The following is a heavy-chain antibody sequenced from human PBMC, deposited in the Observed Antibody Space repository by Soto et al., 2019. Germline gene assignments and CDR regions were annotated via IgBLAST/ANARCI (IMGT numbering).Heavy chain of an antibody. Sequence: PGGSLRLSCAASGFTFSSYAMSWVRQAPGKGLEWVSVIRGNGSNTYYADSVKGRFTISRDNSKNTLYLQMNSLRAEDTAVYYCARGSTMVRGVIQWPGSGQPMDVWGQGTTVTVSS. V-gene: IGHV3-23*01. CDR1: GFTFSSYA. CDR2: IRGNGSNT. CDR3: ARGSTMVRGVIQWPGSGQPMDV. J-gene: IGHJ6*02. D-gene: IGHD3-10*01.